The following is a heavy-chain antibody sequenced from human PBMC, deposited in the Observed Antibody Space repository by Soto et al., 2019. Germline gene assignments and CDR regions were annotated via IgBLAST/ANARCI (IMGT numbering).Heavy chain of an antibody. D-gene: IGHD2-15*01. Sequence: GGSLRLSCAASGFTFSNAWMNWVRQALGKGLEWVGRIKSKTDGGTTDYAAPVKGRFTISRDDSKNTLYLQMNSLKTEDTAVYYCTTDHSPKPRAGYCSGGSCYSSSVGQNYYGMDVWGQGTTVTVSS. CDR2: IKSKTDGGTT. J-gene: IGHJ6*02. CDR1: GFTFSNAW. CDR3: TTDHSPKPRAGYCSGGSCYSSSVGQNYYGMDV. V-gene: IGHV3-15*07.